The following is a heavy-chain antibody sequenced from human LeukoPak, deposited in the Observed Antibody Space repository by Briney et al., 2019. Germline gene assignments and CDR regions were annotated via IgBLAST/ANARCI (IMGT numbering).Heavy chain of an antibody. J-gene: IGHJ6*04. CDR3: ASYYASGVSAYNYYGMDV. Sequence: SETLPLTCAVSGHSISTGYYWGWIRQPPGKELKWIGSMSHNRGTYYNPSLKSRVTISMDTSKNQISLRLTSVTAADTAVYYCASYYASGVSAYNYYGMDVWGKGTTVTVSS. CDR1: GHSISTGYY. D-gene: IGHD3-10*01. CDR2: MSHNRGT. V-gene: IGHV4-38-2*01.